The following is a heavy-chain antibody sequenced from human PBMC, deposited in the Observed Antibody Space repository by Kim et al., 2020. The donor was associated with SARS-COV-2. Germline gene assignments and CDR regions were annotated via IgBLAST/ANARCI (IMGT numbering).Heavy chain of an antibody. J-gene: IGHJ5*02. Sequence: SETLSLTCTVSGGSMSIYYWSWIRQPAGKGLEWIGRIYSSGITNYSPSLKSRVTMSVDTSKNQFSLRLSSVTAADTAMYYCAKDDLDNWFDPWGQGTLVTVSS. V-gene: IGHV4-4*07. CDR1: GGSMSIYY. CDR3: AKDDLDNWFDP. CDR2: IYSSGIT.